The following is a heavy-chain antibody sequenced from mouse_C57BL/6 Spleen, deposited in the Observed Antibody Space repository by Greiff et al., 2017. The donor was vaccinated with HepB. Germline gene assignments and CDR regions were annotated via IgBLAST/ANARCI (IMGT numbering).Heavy chain of an antibody. V-gene: IGHV1-80*01. Sequence: VQLQQSGAELVKPGASVKISCKASGYAFSSYWMNWVKQRPGKGLEWIGQIYPGDGDTNYNAKFKGKATLTADKSSSTAYMQLSSLTSEDSSVYFCAREDNRGYAMDYWGQGTSVTVSS. CDR1: GYAFSSYW. J-gene: IGHJ4*01. D-gene: IGHD3-1*01. CDR2: IYPGDGDT. CDR3: AREDNRGYAMDY.